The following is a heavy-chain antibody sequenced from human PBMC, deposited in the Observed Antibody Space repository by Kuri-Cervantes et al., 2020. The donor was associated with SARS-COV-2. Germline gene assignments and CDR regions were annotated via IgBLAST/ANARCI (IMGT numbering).Heavy chain of an antibody. CDR1: CGSISSYY. CDR3: ARGSPHAKRVPAASWFDP. J-gene: IGHJ5*02. Sequence: SETLSLTCTVSCGSISSYYWSWIRQPAGKGLEWIGRIYTSGSTNYNPSLKSRVTMSVDTSKNQFSLKLSSVTAADTAVYYCARGSPHAKRVPAASWFDPWGQGTLVTVSS. D-gene: IGHD2-2*01. V-gene: IGHV4-4*07. CDR2: IYTSGST.